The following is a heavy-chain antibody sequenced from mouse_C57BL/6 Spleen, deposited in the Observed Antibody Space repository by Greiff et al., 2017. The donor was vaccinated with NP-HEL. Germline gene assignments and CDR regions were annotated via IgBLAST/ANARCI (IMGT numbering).Heavy chain of an antibody. D-gene: IGHD1-1*01. Sequence: VQLQQSGAELVKPGASVKISCKASGYAFSSYWMNWVKQRPGKGLEWIGQIYPGDGDTNYNGKFKGKATLTADKSSSTAYMQLSSLTSEDSAVYFCARSPYYGSSYGYAMDYWGQGTSVTVSS. V-gene: IGHV1-80*01. J-gene: IGHJ4*01. CDR3: ARSPYYGSSYGYAMDY. CDR1: GYAFSSYW. CDR2: IYPGDGDT.